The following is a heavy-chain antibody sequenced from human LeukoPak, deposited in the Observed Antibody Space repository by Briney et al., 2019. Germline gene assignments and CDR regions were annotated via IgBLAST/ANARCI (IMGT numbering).Heavy chain of an antibody. J-gene: IGHJ4*02. V-gene: IGHV3-21*01. D-gene: IGHD6-6*01. CDR2: ISSSSSYI. CDR1: GFTFSSYS. CDR3: ARSIAARPPLPFDY. Sequence: TGGSLRLSCAASGFTFSSYSMNWVRQAPGKGLEWVSFISSSSSYIYYADSVKGRFTISRDNAKNSLYLQMNSLRAEDTAVYYCARSIAARPPLPFDYWGQGTLVTVSS.